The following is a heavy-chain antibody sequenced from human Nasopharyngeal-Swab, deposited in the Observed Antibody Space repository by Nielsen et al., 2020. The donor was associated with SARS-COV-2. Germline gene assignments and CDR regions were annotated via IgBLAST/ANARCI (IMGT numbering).Heavy chain of an antibody. CDR1: GGSFSGHY. D-gene: IGHD6-6*01. J-gene: IGHJ6*02. Sequence: GSLRLSCAVYGGSFSGHYWSWIRQPPGKGLEWIGEINHSGSTNYNPSLKSRVTISVDTSKNQFSLKLSSVTAADTAVYYCARGEDSSSSTHSIRYYYYGMDVWGQGTTVTVSS. V-gene: IGHV4-34*01. CDR3: ARGEDSSSSTHSIRYYYYGMDV. CDR2: INHSGST.